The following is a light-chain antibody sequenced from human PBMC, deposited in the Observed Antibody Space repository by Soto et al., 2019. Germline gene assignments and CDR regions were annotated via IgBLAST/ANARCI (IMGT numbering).Light chain of an antibody. CDR1: SSDVGGYSY. CDR2: DVG. Sequence: QSALTQPASVSGSPGQSITISCTGTSSDVGGYSYVSWYQQHPGKAPKLMIYDVGNRPSGVSNRCSGSKSGNTASLTISGLQAEDFTDYYCTSNSSSTTGVFGARTMVTV. V-gene: IGLV2-14*01. J-gene: IGLJ1*01. CDR3: TSNSSSTTGV.